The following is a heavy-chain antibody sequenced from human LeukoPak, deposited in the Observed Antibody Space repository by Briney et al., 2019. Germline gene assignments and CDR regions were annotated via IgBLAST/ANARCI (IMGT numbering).Heavy chain of an antibody. Sequence: GGSLRLSCAASGFTFSSYWMHWVRQAPGKGLVWVSRINSDGSSASYADSVKGRFTISRDNAKNTLYLQMNSLRAEDTAVYYCARDSGSSVGVDYWGQGTLVTVSS. CDR1: GFTFSSYW. D-gene: IGHD1-26*01. J-gene: IGHJ4*02. CDR3: ARDSGSSVGVDY. V-gene: IGHV3-74*01. CDR2: INSDGSSA.